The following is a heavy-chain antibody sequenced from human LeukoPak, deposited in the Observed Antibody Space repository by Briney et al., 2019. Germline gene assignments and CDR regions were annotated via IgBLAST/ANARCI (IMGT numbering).Heavy chain of an antibody. CDR1: GYSFPSYG. CDR3: ARDKIFGRVGSGSYYNVDFDY. CDR2: ISTYNGNT. D-gene: IGHD3-10*01. V-gene: IGHV1-18*04. Sequence: GASVKVSCKASGYSFPSYGISWVRQAPGQGLEWMGWISTYNGNTNYAQKFQGRVTMTTDTSTTTAYMELRSLRSDDTAVYYCARDKIFGRVGSGSYYNVDFDYWGQGTLVTVSS. J-gene: IGHJ4*02.